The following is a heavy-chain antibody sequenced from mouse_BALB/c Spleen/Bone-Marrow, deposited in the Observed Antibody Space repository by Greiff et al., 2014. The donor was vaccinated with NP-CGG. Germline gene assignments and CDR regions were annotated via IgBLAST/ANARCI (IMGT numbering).Heavy chain of an antibody. Sequence: EVKLVESGAELVKPGASVKLSCTASGFNIKDTYMHWVKQRPEQGLEWIGRIDPANGNTKYDPKFQGKATITADTSSNTAYLQLCSLTSEDTAVYYCARNGYYVYYYAMDYWGQGTSVTVSS. CDR1: GFNIKDTY. D-gene: IGHD2-3*01. J-gene: IGHJ4*01. CDR3: ARNGYYVYYYAMDY. CDR2: IDPANGNT. V-gene: IGHV14-3*02.